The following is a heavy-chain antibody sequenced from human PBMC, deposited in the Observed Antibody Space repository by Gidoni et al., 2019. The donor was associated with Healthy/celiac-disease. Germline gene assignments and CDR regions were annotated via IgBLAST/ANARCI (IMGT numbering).Heavy chain of an antibody. CDR2: IIPIFGTA. J-gene: IGHJ4*02. CDR3: ARESLEITIFGVVRGNFDY. V-gene: IGHV1-69*06. D-gene: IGHD3-3*01. Sequence: QVQLVQSGAEVKKLGSSVKVSCKAPGGTSSSYAISWVRQAPGQGLEWMGGIIPIFGTANYAQKFQGRVTITADKSTSTAYMELSSLRSEDTAEYYCARESLEITIFGVVRGNFDYWGQGTLVTVSS. CDR1: GGTSSSYA.